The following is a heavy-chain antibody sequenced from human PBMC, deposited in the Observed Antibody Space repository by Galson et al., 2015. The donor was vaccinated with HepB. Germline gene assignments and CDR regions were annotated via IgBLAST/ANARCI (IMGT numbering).Heavy chain of an antibody. Sequence: SLRLSCAASGFTFSSYSMNWVRQAPGKGLEWVSSISSSSSYIYYADSVKGRFTISRDNAKNSLYLQMNSLRAEDTAVYYCAADVGDDYSYYYYYMDVWGKGTTVTVSS. CDR2: ISSSSSYI. D-gene: IGHD2-15*01. J-gene: IGHJ6*03. CDR3: AADVGDDYSYYYYYMDV. CDR1: GFTFSSYS. V-gene: IGHV3-21*04.